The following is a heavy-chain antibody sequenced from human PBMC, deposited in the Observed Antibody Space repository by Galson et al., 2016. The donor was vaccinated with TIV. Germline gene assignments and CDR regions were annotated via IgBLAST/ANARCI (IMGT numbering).Heavy chain of an antibody. CDR2: IIPMFGTA. V-gene: IGHV1-69*13. Sequence: SVKVSCKASGGTFSSYVIKWVRQAPGQGLEWMGVIIPMFGTANYAQKFQGRVTITADESTSTAYMELSSLRSEDTAVYYCAKDRNTAFDTHYSYYGLDVWGQGTTVIVSS. CDR3: AKDRNTAFDTHYSYYGLDV. D-gene: IGHD5-18*01. J-gene: IGHJ6*02. CDR1: GGTFSSYV.